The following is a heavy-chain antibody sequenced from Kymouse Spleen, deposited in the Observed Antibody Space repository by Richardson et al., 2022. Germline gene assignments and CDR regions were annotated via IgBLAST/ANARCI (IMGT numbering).Heavy chain of an antibody. CDR1: GGSFSGYY. CDR2: INHSGST. Sequence: QVQLQQWGAGLLKPSETLSLTCAVYGGSFSGYYWSWIRQPPGKGLEWIGEINHSGSTNYNPSLKSRVTISVDTSKNQFSLKLSSVTAADTAVYYCARGRDILTGGGAFDIWGQGTMVTVSS. D-gene: IGHD3-9*01. J-gene: IGHJ3*02. CDR3: ARGRDILTGGGAFDI. V-gene: IGHV4-34*01.